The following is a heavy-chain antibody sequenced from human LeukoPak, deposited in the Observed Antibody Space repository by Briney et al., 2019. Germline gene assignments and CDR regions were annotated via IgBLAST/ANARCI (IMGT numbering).Heavy chain of an antibody. J-gene: IGHJ4*02. V-gene: IGHV3-7*01. D-gene: IGHD3-16*01. CDR3: AYTNNLKY. CDR1: GLTLSGQW. Sequence: PGGSLRLSCAASGLTLSGQWMNWVRQAPGQGLEWVANIKHDGSEKYYVDSVKGRFTISRDDAKNSLSVQMNSVRAEDTAVYYCAYTNNLKYWGQGTLVTVSS. CDR2: IKHDGSEK.